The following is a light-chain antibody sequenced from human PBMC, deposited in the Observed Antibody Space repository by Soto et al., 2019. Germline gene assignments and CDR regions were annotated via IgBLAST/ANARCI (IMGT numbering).Light chain of an antibody. CDR1: QTIANY. CDR2: AAS. V-gene: IGKV1-39*01. Sequence: DIQMTQAPSSLPASVGDRVTITCRASQTIANYLNWYQQRPGKAPNLLISAASTLQSGVPSRFSGSGSGTDLTLTITSXQPEDFATYYCQQSYNTPRTFGQGTKVDIK. J-gene: IGKJ1*01. CDR3: QQSYNTPRT.